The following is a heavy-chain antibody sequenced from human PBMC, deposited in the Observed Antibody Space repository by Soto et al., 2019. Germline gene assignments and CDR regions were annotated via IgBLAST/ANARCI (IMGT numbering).Heavy chain of an antibody. CDR2: ISSSGSTI. J-gene: IGHJ3*02. V-gene: IGHV3-11*01. D-gene: IGHD2-15*01. CDR3: VGSGGSPGRAFDI. Sequence: PGGSLRLSCAASGFTFSDYYMSWIRQAPGKGLEWVSYISSSGSTIYYADSVKGRFAISRDNAKNSLYLQMNSLRAEDTAVYYCVGSGGSPGRAFDIWGQGTMVTVSS. CDR1: GFTFSDYY.